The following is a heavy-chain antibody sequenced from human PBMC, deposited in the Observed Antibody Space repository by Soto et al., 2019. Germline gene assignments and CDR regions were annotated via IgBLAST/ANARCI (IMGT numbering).Heavy chain of an antibody. Sequence: SLRLSCAVSGFTFSTYWMSWVRQAPGKGLEGVANINQDGSGKYYVGSVKGRYSISRDNAKNSLYLQMTSLRAGDTALYYCARDAPSPQGKWLNLDLWGQGTLVTVSS. V-gene: IGHV3-7*01. CDR2: INQDGSGK. D-gene: IGHD5-12*01. CDR1: GFTFSTYW. J-gene: IGHJ5*02. CDR3: ARDAPSPQGKWLNLDL.